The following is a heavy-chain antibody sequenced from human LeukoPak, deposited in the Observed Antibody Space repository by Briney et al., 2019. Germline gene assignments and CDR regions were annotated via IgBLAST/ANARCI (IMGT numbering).Heavy chain of an antibody. J-gene: IGHJ4*02. CDR1: GFTFSNAW. D-gene: IGHD3-9*01. V-gene: IGHV3-7*01. CDR2: IKQDGSEK. Sequence: GGSLRLSCAASGFTFSNAWMSWVRQAPGKGLEWVANIKQDGSEKYYVDSVKGRFTISRDNAKNSLYLQMNSLRAEDTAVYYCAREVRYFDWLAIDYWGQGTLVTVSS. CDR3: AREVRYFDWLAIDY.